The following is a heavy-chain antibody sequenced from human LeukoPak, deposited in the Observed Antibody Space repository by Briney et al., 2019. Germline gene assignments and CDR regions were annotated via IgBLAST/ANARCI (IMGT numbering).Heavy chain of an antibody. CDR1: GASITSSNYY. D-gene: IGHD3-22*01. J-gene: IGHJ5*02. V-gene: IGHV4-39*07. CDR3: ARVSMDSDGYH. Sequence: SETLSLTCTVSGASITSSNYYWLWLRQPPGKGLEWIGSIYYNGITYYSLSLKSRVTISVDTSKSQCSLRLSSVTAADTAVYYCARVSMDSDGYHWGQGTLVTVFS. CDR2: IYYNGIT.